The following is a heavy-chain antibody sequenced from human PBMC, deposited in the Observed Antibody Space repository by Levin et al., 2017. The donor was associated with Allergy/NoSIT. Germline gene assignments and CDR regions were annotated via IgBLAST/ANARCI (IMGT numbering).Heavy chain of an antibody. CDR2: INYRGGT. D-gene: IGHD5/OR15-5a*01. Sequence: ASETLSLTCSVSGGSVSSGTYYWSWIRRPPGKGLEWIGYINYRGGTKYNPSLNSRVTISVDTSKNEFSLKVTSVTAADTAVYYCARNRIIVSGGNDYYYGMDGWGQGTTVTVSS. CDR1: GGSVSSGTYY. J-gene: IGHJ6*02. V-gene: IGHV4-61*01. CDR3: ARNRIIVSGGNDYYYGMDG.